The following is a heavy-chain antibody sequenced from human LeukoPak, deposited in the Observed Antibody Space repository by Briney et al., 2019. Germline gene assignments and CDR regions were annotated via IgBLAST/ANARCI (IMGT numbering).Heavy chain of an antibody. CDR3: ATRGYGSTWHSQN. CDR2: TYYSGNT. CDR1: DGSISSGDYY. J-gene: IGHJ4*02. D-gene: IGHD6-13*01. Sequence: SETLSLTCTVSDGSISSGDYYWSWIRQHPGKGLEWIGYTYYSGNTYYNPSPKSRVTISVDTSKNQFSLKLSSVTDADTAVYYCATRGYGSTWHSQNWGQGTLVTVSS. V-gene: IGHV4-31*03.